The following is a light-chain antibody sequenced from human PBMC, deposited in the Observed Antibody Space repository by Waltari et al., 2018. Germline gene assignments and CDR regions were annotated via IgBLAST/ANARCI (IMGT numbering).Light chain of an antibody. V-gene: IGKV1-39*01. CDR2: AAS. CDR3: QQSYSTPRFT. CDR1: HNVNNY. Sequence: DIQLTKSQSSLSASVGDRVPITCRPIHNVNNYLDWYQQQPGKAPKLLIYAASTLQSGVPSRFSGSGSGTDFTLTISSLQPEDFATYYCQQSYSTPRFTFGPGTKVDIK. J-gene: IGKJ3*01.